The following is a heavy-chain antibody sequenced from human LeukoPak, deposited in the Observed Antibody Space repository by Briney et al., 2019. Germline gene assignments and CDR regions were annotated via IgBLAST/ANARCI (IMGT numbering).Heavy chain of an antibody. CDR3: ARDGGATAFDY. D-gene: IGHD1-26*01. CDR1: GGSISSSNW. V-gene: IGHV4-4*02. CDR2: IYHSGST. Sequence: SGTLSLTCAVSGGSISSSNWWSWVRQPPGKGLEWIGEIYHSGSTNYNPSLKSRVTISVDTSKNQFSLKLSSVTAADTAVYYCARDGGATAFDYWGQGTLVTVFS. J-gene: IGHJ4*02.